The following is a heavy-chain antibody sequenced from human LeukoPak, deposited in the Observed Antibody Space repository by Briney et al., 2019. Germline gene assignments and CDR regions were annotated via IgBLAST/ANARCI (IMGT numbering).Heavy chain of an antibody. CDR2: ISLDGNNE. Sequence: GGALRLSCAASGVTFRNYYMHGVRQAPGKGREWVAVISLDGNNEYYADSVKGRFSLSRDNSMNTLYLQLNSLRTEDTAMYYCARDLSGHWTYDYWGQGTLVTVSS. J-gene: IGHJ4*01. D-gene: IGHD1-1*01. CDR1: GVTFRNYY. CDR3: ARDLSGHWTYDY. V-gene: IGHV3-30-3*01.